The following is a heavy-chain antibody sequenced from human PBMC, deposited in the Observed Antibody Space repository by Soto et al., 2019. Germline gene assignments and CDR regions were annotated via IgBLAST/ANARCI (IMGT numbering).Heavy chain of an antibody. J-gene: IGHJ4*02. V-gene: IGHV2-5*02. D-gene: IGHD1-26*01. CDR3: AHRRGSFDFDY. CDR1: GFSLTSSGVG. Sequence: QITLKESGPTLVKPTQTLTLTCTIAGFSLTSSGVGVGWIRQPPGEALEWIALIYWDDHKSYSPSLKNRFTITRDTSKNQVVLTMTNMDPVDTVTYYCAHRRGSFDFDYWGQGTLVTVSS. CDR2: IYWDDHK.